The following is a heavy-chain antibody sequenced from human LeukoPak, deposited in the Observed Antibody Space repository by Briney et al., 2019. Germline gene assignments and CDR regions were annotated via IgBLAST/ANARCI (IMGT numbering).Heavy chain of an antibody. J-gene: IGHJ5*02. CDR1: GGSMSSSSYY. CDR2: IYYSGST. V-gene: IGHV4-39*07. Sequence: PSETLSLTCTVSGGSMSSSSYYWGWIRQPPGKGLEWIGSIYYSGSTYYNPSLKSRVTISVDTSKNQFSLKLSSVTAADTAVYYCARGGVCGGDCYYWFDPWGQGTLVTVSS. CDR3: ARGGVCGGDCYYWFDP. D-gene: IGHD2-21*02.